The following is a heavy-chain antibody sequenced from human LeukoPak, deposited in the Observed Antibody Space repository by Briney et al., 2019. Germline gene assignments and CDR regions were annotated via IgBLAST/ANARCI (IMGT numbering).Heavy chain of an antibody. CDR1: GFTFSSYG. J-gene: IGHJ4*02. CDR2: IWYDGSNK. D-gene: IGHD2-15*01. V-gene: IGHV3-33*01. Sequence: GGSLRLSCAASGFTFSSYGMHWVRQAPGKGLEWVAVIWYDGSNKYYADSVKGRFTISRDNAKNSLYLQMNSLRAEDTAVYYCARDLGMVALDYWGQGTLVTVSS. CDR3: ARDLGMVALDY.